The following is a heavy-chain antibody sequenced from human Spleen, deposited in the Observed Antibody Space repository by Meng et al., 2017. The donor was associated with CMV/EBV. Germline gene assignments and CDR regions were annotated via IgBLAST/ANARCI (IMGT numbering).Heavy chain of an antibody. J-gene: IGHJ6*02. CDR2: IGTAYNT. V-gene: IGHV3-13*01. CDR3: AKGLTIFGDYDMDV. D-gene: IGHD3-3*01. Sequence: GESLKISCAASGFTFSAYDMHWVRQATGKGLEWVSAIGTAYNTYYPASVRGRFTISRENAKNSLYLQMNSLRAEDTAVYYCAKGLTIFGDYDMDVWGQGTTVTVSS. CDR1: GFTFSAYD.